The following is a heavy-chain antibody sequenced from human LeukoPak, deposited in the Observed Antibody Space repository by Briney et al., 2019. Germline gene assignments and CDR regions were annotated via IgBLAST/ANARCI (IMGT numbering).Heavy chain of an antibody. CDR3: ARGGRYYDFWSGYFSPFDY. CDR2: MNPNSGNT. V-gene: IGHV1-8*03. D-gene: IGHD3-3*01. CDR1: GYTFTSYG. Sequence: ASVKVSCKASGYTFTSYGISWVRQATGQGLEWMGWMNPNSGNTGYAQKFQGRVTITRNTSISTAYMELSSLRSEDTAVYYCARGGRYYDFWSGYFSPFDYWGQGTLVTVSS. J-gene: IGHJ4*02.